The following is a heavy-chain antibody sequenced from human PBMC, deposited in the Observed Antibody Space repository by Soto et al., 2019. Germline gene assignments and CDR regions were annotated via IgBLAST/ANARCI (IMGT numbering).Heavy chain of an antibody. V-gene: IGHV1-69*02. CDR1: GGTFSSYT. CDR2: IIPILGIA. Sequence: GASVKVSCKASGGTFSSYTISWVRQAPGQGLEWMGRIIPILGIANYAQKFQGRVTITADKSTSTAYMELSSLRSEDTAVYYCVRFGSSGRYYDFWSGHRSEDYYYYYMDVWGKGTTVTVSS. D-gene: IGHD3-3*01. J-gene: IGHJ6*03. CDR3: VRFGSSGRYYDFWSGHRSEDYYYYYMDV.